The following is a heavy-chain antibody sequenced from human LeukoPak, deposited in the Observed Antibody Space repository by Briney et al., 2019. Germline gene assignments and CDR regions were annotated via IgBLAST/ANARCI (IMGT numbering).Heavy chain of an antibody. CDR1: GFTFTSYA. D-gene: IGHD3-3*01. V-gene: IGHV3-23*01. CDR2: ISSSGDNT. CDR3: AKDRVAIFGVVTTHWFDP. J-gene: IGHJ5*02. Sequence: GGTLRLSCAASGFTFTSYAMNWGRQAPGKGLEWGLCISSSGDNTYNADSVKGGFTISRDTSKKTLYQQMNSLRAEDTAVYYWAKDRVAIFGVVTTHWFDPWGQGTLVTVSS.